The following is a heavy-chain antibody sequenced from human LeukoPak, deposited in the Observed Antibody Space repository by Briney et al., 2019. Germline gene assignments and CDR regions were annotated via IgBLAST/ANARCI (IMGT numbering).Heavy chain of an antibody. Sequence: PGRSLRLSCAASGFTFSSYAMHWVRQAPGKGLEWVTLIWYDGSRKYYADSVKGRFTISRDNSKNMVYLQMNSLRAEDTAVFYCVRDRAVRTFDNWGQGTLVTVSS. V-gene: IGHV3-33*08. CDR1: GFTFSSYA. CDR2: IWYDGSRK. J-gene: IGHJ4*02. D-gene: IGHD6-6*01. CDR3: VRDRAVRTFDN.